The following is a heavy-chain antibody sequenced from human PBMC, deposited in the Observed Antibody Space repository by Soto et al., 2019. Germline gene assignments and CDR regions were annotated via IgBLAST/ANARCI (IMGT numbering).Heavy chain of an antibody. CDR2: IIPMFNVT. V-gene: IGHV1-69*01. CDR3: ARDYCTATNFYKNFGMDV. Sequence: QVQLVQSGAEMKKPGSSVKVSCRASGGTLSTYTINWVRQVPGQGLEWMGGIIPMFNVTKYAQKFEGRVTTTSDESKNTSYMQVTSLRSEDTAVYYCARDYCTATNFYKNFGMDVWRQGPTAIVSS. CDR1: GGTLSTYT. J-gene: IGHJ6*02. D-gene: IGHD2-8*02.